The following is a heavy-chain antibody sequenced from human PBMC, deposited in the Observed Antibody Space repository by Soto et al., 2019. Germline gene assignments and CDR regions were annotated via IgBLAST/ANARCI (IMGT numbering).Heavy chain of an antibody. Sequence: SVKVSCKASGGTFSSYAISWVRQAPGQGLEWMGGIIPIFGTANYAQKFQGRVTSTADESTSTAYMELSSLRSEDTAVYYCARWAQLADRGYFDYWGQGTLVTVSS. CDR3: ARWAQLADRGYFDY. V-gene: IGHV1-69*13. CDR1: GGTFSSYA. CDR2: IIPIFGTA. J-gene: IGHJ4*02. D-gene: IGHD6-6*01.